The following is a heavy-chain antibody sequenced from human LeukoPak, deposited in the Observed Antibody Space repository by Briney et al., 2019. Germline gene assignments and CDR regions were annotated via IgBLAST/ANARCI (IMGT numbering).Heavy chain of an antibody. D-gene: IGHD3-10*01. V-gene: IGHV4-39*07. Sequence: PSETLSLTCTVSGGSISSYYWGWIRQPPGKGLEWIGSIYYSGSTYYNPSLKSRVTISVDTSKNQFSLKLSSVTAADTAVYYCARDAQLLWFGSQGNYFDYWGQGTLVTVSS. CDR3: ARDAQLLWFGSQGNYFDY. J-gene: IGHJ4*02. CDR2: IYYSGST. CDR1: GGSISSYY.